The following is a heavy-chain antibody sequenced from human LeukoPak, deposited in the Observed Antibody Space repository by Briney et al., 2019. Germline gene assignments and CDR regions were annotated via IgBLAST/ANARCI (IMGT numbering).Heavy chain of an antibody. V-gene: IGHV3-7*01. D-gene: IGHD3-9*01. Sequence: GGSLRLSCAASGFTFSSYWKRWVRQAPGKGLEWVANIKQDGSEKYYVDSVKGRFTISRDNAKNSLYLQMNSLRAEDTAVYYCASLYYDILTGYIDYWGQGTLVTVSS. CDR1: GFTFSSYW. J-gene: IGHJ4*02. CDR2: IKQDGSEK. CDR3: ASLYYDILTGYIDY.